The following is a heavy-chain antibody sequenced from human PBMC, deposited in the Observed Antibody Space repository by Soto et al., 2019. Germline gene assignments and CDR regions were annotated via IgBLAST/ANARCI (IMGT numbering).Heavy chain of an antibody. D-gene: IGHD3-16*02. Sequence: SDTLSLTCTVSGVSISGTSYYWGWIRQTPAKGLEWIGTIYYSGETFYNPSLKSRVTISIDTSKNHFSLNLTSVTAADTAIYYCARHGSFWGQGALVTVSS. J-gene: IGHJ1*01. CDR3: ARHGSF. CDR2: IYYSGET. CDR1: GVSISGTSYY. V-gene: IGHV4-39*01.